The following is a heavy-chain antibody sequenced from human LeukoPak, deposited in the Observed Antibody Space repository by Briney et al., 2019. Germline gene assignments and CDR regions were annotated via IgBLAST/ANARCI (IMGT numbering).Heavy chain of an antibody. CDR1: GGTFSSYA. J-gene: IGHJ3*02. Sequence: EASVKVSCKASGGTFSSYAISWVRQAPGQGLEWMGGIIPIFGTANYAQKFQGRVTITADESTSTAYMELSSLRSEDTAVYYCASGTYYYDSSGYYPDAFDIWGQGTMVTASS. CDR3: ASGTYYYDSSGYYPDAFDI. D-gene: IGHD3-22*01. CDR2: IIPIFGTA. V-gene: IGHV1-69*01.